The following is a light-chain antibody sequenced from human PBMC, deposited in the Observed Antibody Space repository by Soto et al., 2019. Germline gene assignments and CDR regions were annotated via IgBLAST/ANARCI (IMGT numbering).Light chain of an antibody. CDR3: YSAADNNLGV. J-gene: IGLJ2*01. Sequence: YELTQPYSVSVSPEQTARITCSGDVLAKKYARWFQQKPGQAPVVVIYKDSERPSGIPERFSGSSSGTTVTLTISGAQVEDEADYYCYSAADNNLGVFGGGTKLTVL. CDR1: VLAKKY. CDR2: KDS. V-gene: IGLV3-27*01.